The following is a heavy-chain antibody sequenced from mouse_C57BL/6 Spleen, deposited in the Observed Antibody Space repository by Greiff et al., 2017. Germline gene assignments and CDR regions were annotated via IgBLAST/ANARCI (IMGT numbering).Heavy chain of an antibody. CDR1: GYAFTNYL. CDR2: INPGSGGT. D-gene: IGHD4-1*01. J-gene: IGHJ2*01. V-gene: IGHV1-54*01. CDR3: ARGPLGLDY. Sequence: QVQLQQSGAELVRPGTSVKVSCKASGYAFTNYLIEWVKQRPGQGLEWIGVINPGSGGTNYNEKFKGKATLTADKSSSTAYMQLSSLTSEDSAVYFCARGPLGLDYWGQGTTLTVSS.